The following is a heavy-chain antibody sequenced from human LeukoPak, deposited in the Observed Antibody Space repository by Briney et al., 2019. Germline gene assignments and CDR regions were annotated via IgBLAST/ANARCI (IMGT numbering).Heavy chain of an antibody. D-gene: IGHD3-10*01. CDR3: ARSDGYGLVGI. V-gene: IGHV4-34*01. CDR2: INHSGST. J-gene: IGHJ3*02. CDR1: GGSFSGYY. Sequence: SETLSLTCAVYGGSFSGYYWSWIRQPPGKGLEWIGEINHSGSTNYNPSLKSRVTISADTSKNHFSLTLSSVTAADTAVYYCARSDGYGLVGIWGQGTMVTVSS.